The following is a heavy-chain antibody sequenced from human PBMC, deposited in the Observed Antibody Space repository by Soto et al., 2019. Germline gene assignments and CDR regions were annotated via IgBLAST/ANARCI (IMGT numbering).Heavy chain of an antibody. D-gene: IGHD6-19*01. CDR1: GYTFTGYY. V-gene: IGHV1-2*04. Sequence: QVQLVQSGAEVKKPGASVKVSCKASGYTFTGYYMHWVRQAPGQGLEWMGWINPNSGGTNYAQKVQGWVTMTRDTSISTAYMELSRLRSDDTAVYYCATGRVAATMTQFDYWGQGTLVTVSS. J-gene: IGHJ4*02. CDR2: INPNSGGT. CDR3: ATGRVAATMTQFDY.